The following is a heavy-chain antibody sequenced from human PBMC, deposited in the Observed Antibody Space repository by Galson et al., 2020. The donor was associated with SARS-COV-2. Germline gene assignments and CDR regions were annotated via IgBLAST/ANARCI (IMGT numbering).Heavy chain of an antibody. CDR3: ARLRYYDIMTKSYGMDV. D-gene: IGHD3-9*01. CDR1: GYTFTSYW. Sequence: GESLKISCQVSGYTFTSYWIAWVRHMPGKGLEWMGRIDPYDSYTNYSPSFEGHVTFSADKSISTAYLRWSSLKASDTAMYYCARLRYYDIMTKSYGMDVWGQGTTVTVSS. J-gene: IGHJ6*02. CDR2: IDPYDSYT. V-gene: IGHV5-10-1*01.